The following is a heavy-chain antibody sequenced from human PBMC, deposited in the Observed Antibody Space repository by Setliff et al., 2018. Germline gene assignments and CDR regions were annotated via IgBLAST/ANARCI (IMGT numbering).Heavy chain of an antibody. CDR2: IHHSGST. D-gene: IGHD3-22*01. Sequence: SETLSLTCTVSDGSISTYYWSWIRQPPGKRLEWIGFIHHSGSTHYNPSLKSRVTISVDTSKNQMSLRMTSVTAADTAVYYCARGRYFESSSYYFPFDYWGLGTLVTVSS. V-gene: IGHV4-59*12. CDR1: DGSISTYY. CDR3: ARGRYFESSSYYFPFDY. J-gene: IGHJ4*02.